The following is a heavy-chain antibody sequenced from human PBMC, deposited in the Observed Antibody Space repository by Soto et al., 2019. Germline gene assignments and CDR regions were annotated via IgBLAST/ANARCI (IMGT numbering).Heavy chain of an antibody. CDR3: ARQYYDSSGYRPYYYYGMDV. J-gene: IGHJ6*02. CDR1: GYSFTSYW. D-gene: IGHD3-22*01. Sequence: GSLKISCKGSGYSFTSYWIGWVRQMPGKGLEWMGIIYPGDSDTRYSPSFQGQVTISADKSVSTAYLQWSSLKASDTAMYYCARQYYDSSGYRPYYYYGMDVWGQGTTVTVSS. V-gene: IGHV5-51*01. CDR2: IYPGDSDT.